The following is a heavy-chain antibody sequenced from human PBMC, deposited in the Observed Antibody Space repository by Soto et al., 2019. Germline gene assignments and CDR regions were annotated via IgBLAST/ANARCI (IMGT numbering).Heavy chain of an antibody. CDR3: AGAASLANWFDP. CDR2: IYPDDSNT. Sequence: GESLKISCKGSGYSFTSNWIGWVRQMPGKGLGWMGIIYPDDSNTIYSPSFQGQVTISADKSISTAYLQWSSLKASDTAMYYCAGAASLANWFDPWGQGTLVTVSS. CDR1: GYSFTSNW. V-gene: IGHV5-51*01. J-gene: IGHJ5*02. D-gene: IGHD2-15*01.